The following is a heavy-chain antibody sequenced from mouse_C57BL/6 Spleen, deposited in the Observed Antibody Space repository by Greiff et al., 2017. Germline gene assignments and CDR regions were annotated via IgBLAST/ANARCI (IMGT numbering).Heavy chain of an antibody. D-gene: IGHD1-1*01. V-gene: IGHV5-4*03. CDR1: GFTFSSYA. CDR3: ASDGGYGSSYDFDY. CDR2: ISDGGSYT. Sequence: EVMLVESGGGLVKPGGSLKLSCAASGFTFSSYAMSWVRQTPEKRLEWVATISDGGSYTYYPGNVKGRFTISRDNAKNNLYLQMSHLKSEDTSMYYCASDGGYGSSYDFDYWGQGTTLTVSS. J-gene: IGHJ2*01.